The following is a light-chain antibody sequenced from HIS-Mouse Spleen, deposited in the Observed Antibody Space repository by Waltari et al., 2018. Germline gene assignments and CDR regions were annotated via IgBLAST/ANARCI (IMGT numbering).Light chain of an antibody. Sequence: QSALTQPPSASGSPGQSVTIPCPGTSRDVGGYNLFSWYQQHPGKAPKLMIYEVSKRPSGVPDRFSGSKSGNTASLTVSGLQAEDEADYYCSSYAGSNNLVFGGGTKLTVL. CDR3: SSYAGSNNLV. CDR2: EVS. J-gene: IGLJ2*01. CDR1: SRDVGGYNL. V-gene: IGLV2-8*01.